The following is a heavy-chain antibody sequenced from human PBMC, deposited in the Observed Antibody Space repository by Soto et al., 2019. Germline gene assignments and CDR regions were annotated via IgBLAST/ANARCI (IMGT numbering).Heavy chain of an antibody. Sequence: EVQLLESGGGLVQPGGSLRLSCAGSGFTFRSFAMSWVRQAPXXGLEWVSTISGSGGSTYYADSVKGRFTISRDNSKNTLYLXXNXXXXXXXXXXXXXXXXXXXXYVYWGQGTLVTVSS. D-gene: IGHD3-16*01. CDR1: GFTFRSFA. CDR2: ISGSGGST. J-gene: IGHJ4*02. CDR3: XXXXXXXXYVY. V-gene: IGHV3-23*01.